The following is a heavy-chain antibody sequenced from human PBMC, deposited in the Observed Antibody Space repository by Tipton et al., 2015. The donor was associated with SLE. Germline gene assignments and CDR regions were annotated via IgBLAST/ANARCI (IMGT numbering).Heavy chain of an antibody. CDR3: ARLDSGWLYFDY. CDR2: IYYTGSA. J-gene: IGHJ4*02. V-gene: IGHV4-59*08. CDR1: GGSISSYY. D-gene: IGHD6-19*01. Sequence: TLSLTCTVSGGSISSYYWSWIRQPPGKGLEWIGYIYYTGSANYNPSLKSRVTMSVDTSKNQFSLKLSSVTAADTAVYYCARLDSGWLYFDYWGQRTLVTVSS.